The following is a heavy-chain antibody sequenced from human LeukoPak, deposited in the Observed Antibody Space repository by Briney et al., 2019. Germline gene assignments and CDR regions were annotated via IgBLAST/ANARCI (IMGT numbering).Heavy chain of an antibody. CDR3: AREDGYCSNTSCYAFDY. CDR2: IYSGGST. V-gene: IGHV3-66*01. J-gene: IGHJ4*02. D-gene: IGHD2-2*03. CDR1: GFTVSSNY. Sequence: PEGSLRLSSAASGFTVSSNYMSWVRQAPGKGLEWVSVIYSGGSTYYADSVKGRFTISRDNSKNTLYLQMNSLRAEDTAVYYCAREDGYCSNTSCYAFDYWGQGTLVTVSS.